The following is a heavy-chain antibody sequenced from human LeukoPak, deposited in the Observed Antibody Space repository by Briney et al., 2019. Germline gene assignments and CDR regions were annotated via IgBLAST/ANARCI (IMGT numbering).Heavy chain of an antibody. Sequence: PGGSLRLSCAASGFTFSSYAMSWVRQAPRKGLEWVSAISGSGGSTYYADSVKGRFTISRDNSKNTLYLQMNSLRAEDTAVYYCAKDLGGGEGAAFDYWGQGTLVTVSS. CDR2: ISGSGGST. J-gene: IGHJ4*02. D-gene: IGHD3-16*01. CDR3: AKDLGGGEGAAFDY. CDR1: GFTFSSYA. V-gene: IGHV3-23*01.